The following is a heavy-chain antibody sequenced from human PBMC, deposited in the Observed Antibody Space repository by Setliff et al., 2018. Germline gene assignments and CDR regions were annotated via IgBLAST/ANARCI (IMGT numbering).Heavy chain of an antibody. J-gene: IGHJ6*03. Sequence: GGSLRLSCEVSGFTFSAHGMHWVRQAPGKGPEWVSCISGSGDNTHYADSVKGRFTISRDNSENTLYLQMNSLRAEDTAVYYCARLALTGYDSSGYYYALDYYYYMDVWGKGTTVTVSS. V-gene: IGHV3-NL1*01. CDR1: GFTFSAHG. CDR3: ARLALTGYDSSGYYYALDYYYYMDV. CDR2: ISGSGDNT. D-gene: IGHD3-22*01.